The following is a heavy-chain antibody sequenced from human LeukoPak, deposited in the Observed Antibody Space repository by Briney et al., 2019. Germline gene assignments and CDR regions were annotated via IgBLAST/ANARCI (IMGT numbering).Heavy chain of an antibody. V-gene: IGHV4-34*01. D-gene: IGHD1-26*01. J-gene: IGHJ4*02. CDR1: GGSINNYY. CDR2: INHSGST. Sequence: SEILSLTCTVSGGSINNYYWTWLRQPPGKGLEWIGEINHSGSTNYNPSLKSRVTISVDTSKNQFSLKLSSVTAADTAVYYCARWEGGSYYDFDYWGKGTLVTVSS. CDR3: ARWEGGSYYDFDY.